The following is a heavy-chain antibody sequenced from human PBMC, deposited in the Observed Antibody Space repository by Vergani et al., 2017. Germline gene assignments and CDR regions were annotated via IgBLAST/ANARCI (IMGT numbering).Heavy chain of an antibody. D-gene: IGHD4-11*01. CDR3: ARVNTETNGHLYYYYYMDV. J-gene: IGHJ6*03. Sequence: QVQLQQWGGGLLKPSETLSLTCVVNGGSFTSYHWTWIRQSPGEGLEWVGDIDHTGRPDYNPSLKSRITMSVDKFRNQFSLTLNSVTATDTAIYFCARVNTETNGHLYYYYYMDVWGQGTAVTVS. V-gene: IGHV4-34*01. CDR2: IDHTGRP. CDR1: GGSFTSYH.